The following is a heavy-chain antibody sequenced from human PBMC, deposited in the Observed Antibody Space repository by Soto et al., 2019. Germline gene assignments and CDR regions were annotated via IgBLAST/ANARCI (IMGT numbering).Heavy chain of an antibody. Sequence: QPGGSLRLSCAASGFTFSSYAMSWFRQTPGKGLEWVSGVLGGGGSTFYADSVKGRFTISRDNSKNTLYVQMNSLRVEDTAIYYCARKGPPRDAFDIWGQGTMVTVSS. CDR2: VLGGGGST. CDR1: GFTFSSYA. CDR3: ARKGPPRDAFDI. J-gene: IGHJ3*02. V-gene: IGHV3-23*01.